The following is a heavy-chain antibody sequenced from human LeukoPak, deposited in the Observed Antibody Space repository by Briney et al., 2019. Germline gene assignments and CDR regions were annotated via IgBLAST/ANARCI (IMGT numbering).Heavy chain of an antibody. CDR2: ISWDSAGI. Sequence: GRSLRLSCAASGFTFDDYAIHWVRQAPGRGLEWVSGISWDSAGIGYADSVKGRFTISRDNAKNSLYLQMNSLRAEDTAVYYCARDHYDSSGYFSSNRDYWGQGTLVTVSS. D-gene: IGHD3-22*01. J-gene: IGHJ4*02. CDR1: GFTFDDYA. CDR3: ARDHYDSSGYFSSNRDY. V-gene: IGHV3-9*01.